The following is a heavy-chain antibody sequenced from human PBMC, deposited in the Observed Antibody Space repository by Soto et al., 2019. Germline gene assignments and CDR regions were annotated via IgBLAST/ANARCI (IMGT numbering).Heavy chain of an antibody. CDR1: GGSISSGGYY. J-gene: IGHJ4*02. CDR2: IYYSGST. CDR3: ASIVSSAHGEFSD. D-gene: IGHD3-10*01. Sequence: QVQLQESGPGLVKPSQTLSLTCTVSGGSISSGGYYWSWNRQHPGKGLEWIGYIYYSGSTYYNPSLKSRVTISVDTSKNQFSLKLSSVTAADTAVYYCASIVSSAHGEFSDWGQGTLVTVSS. V-gene: IGHV4-31*03.